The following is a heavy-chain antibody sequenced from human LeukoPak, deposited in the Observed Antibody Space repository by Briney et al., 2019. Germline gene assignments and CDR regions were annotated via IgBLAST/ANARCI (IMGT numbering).Heavy chain of an antibody. Sequence: PSETLSLTCTVSGYSISSGYYWGWIRQPAGKGLEWIGRIYTSGSTNYNPSLKSRVTISVDTSKNQFSLKLSSVTAADTAVYYCASETTAGWANWFDPWGQGTLSPSPQ. CDR2: IYTSGST. V-gene: IGHV4-61*02. CDR1: GYSISSGYY. D-gene: IGHD4-11*01. J-gene: IGHJ5*02. CDR3: ASETTAGWANWFDP.